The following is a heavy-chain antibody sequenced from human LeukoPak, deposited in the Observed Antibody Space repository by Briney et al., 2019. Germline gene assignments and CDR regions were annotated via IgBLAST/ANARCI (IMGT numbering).Heavy chain of an antibody. D-gene: IGHD3-10*01. CDR2: SNHSGST. CDR1: GGSLSGYY. CDR3: ARGSGLLYLG. V-gene: IGHV4-34*01. J-gene: IGHJ4*02. Sequence: SETLSLTCAVSGGSLSGYYWSWIRPPPRKGPEWIGESNHSGSTNYNPSLKSRVTISVDTSKNQFSLKLSSVTAADTAVYYCARGSGLLYLGGGQGTLVTVSS.